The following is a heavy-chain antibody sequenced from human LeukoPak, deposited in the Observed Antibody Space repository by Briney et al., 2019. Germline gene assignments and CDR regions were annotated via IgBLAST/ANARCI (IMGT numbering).Heavy chain of an antibody. CDR2: IKQDGSEK. Sequence: GGSLRLSCAASGFTFSSYWMSWVRQAPGKGLEWVANIKQDGSEKYYVDSVKGRFTISRDNAKNSLYLQMNSLRAEDTAVYYCARDSEYSSPRGVDYWGQGTLVTVSS. CDR1: GFTFSSYW. D-gene: IGHD6-6*01. V-gene: IGHV3-7*01. J-gene: IGHJ4*02. CDR3: ARDSEYSSPRGVDY.